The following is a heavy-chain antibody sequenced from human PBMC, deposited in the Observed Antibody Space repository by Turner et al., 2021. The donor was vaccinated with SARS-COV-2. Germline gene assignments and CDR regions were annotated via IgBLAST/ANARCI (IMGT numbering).Heavy chain of an antibody. CDR3: ARSRDGYIHS. CDR1: GFTFNTYA. Sequence: QVQLVESGGGVVQPGRSLRLSCAASGFTFNTYAMHWFRTAPVKGLEWVAVITYDGSTKFYADSVKGRFTISRDNSKSSLYVQMNSLRVEDTAVYYCARSRDGYIHSWGQGTLVIVSS. V-gene: IGHV3-30-3*01. D-gene: IGHD2-2*01. J-gene: IGHJ4*02. CDR2: ITYDGSTK.